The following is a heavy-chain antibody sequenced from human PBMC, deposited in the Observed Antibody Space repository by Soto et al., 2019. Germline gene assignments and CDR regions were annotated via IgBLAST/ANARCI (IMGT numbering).Heavy chain of an antibody. D-gene: IGHD5-18*01. CDR1: GYTFTSYG. CDR2: ISAYNGNT. J-gene: IGHJ6*02. CDR3: ARGRRDTAMVYYYYGMDV. V-gene: IGHV1-18*01. Sequence: GASVKVSCKASGYTFTSYGISWVRQAPGQGLEWMGWISAYNGNTNYAQKLQGRVTMTTDTSTSTAYMELRSLRSDDTAVYYCARGRRDTAMVYYYYGMDVWSQGTTVTVSS.